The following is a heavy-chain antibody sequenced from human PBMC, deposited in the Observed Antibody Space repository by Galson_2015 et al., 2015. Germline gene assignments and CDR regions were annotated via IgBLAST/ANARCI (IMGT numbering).Heavy chain of an antibody. Sequence: SLRLSCAASGFIFSSYGMHWVRQAPGKGLEWVALIWYDGSNKYYVDSVKGRFTISRDNSKNTLHLQMNSLRAEDTAVYYCAGIPVSGTRRRSGAFYIWGQGTMVTVSS. CDR2: IWYDGSNK. J-gene: IGHJ3*02. CDR1: GFIFSSYG. CDR3: AGIPVSGTRRRSGAFYI. V-gene: IGHV3-33*01. D-gene: IGHD6-19*01.